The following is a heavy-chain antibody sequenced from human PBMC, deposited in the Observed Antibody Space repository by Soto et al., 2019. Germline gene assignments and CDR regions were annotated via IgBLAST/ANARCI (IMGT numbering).Heavy chain of an antibody. CDR2: ISAYNGNT. J-gene: IGHJ4*02. V-gene: IGHV1-18*01. Sequence: ASVKVSCKASGYTFTSYGISWVRQAPGQGLEWMGWISAYNGNTNYAQKLQGGVTMTTDTSTSTAYMELRSLRSDDTAVYYCARDQYCSGGSCYFNGFDYWGQGTLVTVSS. CDR1: GYTFTSYG. CDR3: ARDQYCSGGSCYFNGFDY. D-gene: IGHD2-15*01.